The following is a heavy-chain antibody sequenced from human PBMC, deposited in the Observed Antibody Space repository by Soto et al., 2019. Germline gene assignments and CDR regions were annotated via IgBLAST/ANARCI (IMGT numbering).Heavy chain of an antibody. CDR3: ARLSHGSGGVFGFDI. CDR1: GYAFTTYG. CDR2: ITTNNGNT. J-gene: IGHJ3*02. D-gene: IGHD2-15*01. Sequence: QLVQSGAEVKKPGAALKVSCKASGYAFTTYGITWVRQAPGQGLEWMGWITTNNGNTNYPQKFRGRVTLTTDPSTTTAFMELRSLRSDDMAVYYCARLSHGSGGVFGFDIWGQGTVVTVSS. V-gene: IGHV1-18*03.